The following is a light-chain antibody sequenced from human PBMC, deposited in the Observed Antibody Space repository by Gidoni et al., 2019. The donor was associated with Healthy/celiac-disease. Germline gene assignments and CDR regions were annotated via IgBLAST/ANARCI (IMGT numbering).Light chain of an antibody. Sequence: EVVMTQAPISLPVTLGQPASISCRSSQSLVYSDGNTYLNWFQQRPGQSPRRRIYKVSNRDSGVPDRFSGRGSGTDFTLKISSVEAEDVGVYYCMQGTHWRTFGQGTTVEIK. CDR3: MQGTHWRT. J-gene: IGKJ1*01. V-gene: IGKV2-30*01. CDR2: KVS. CDR1: QSLVYSDGNTY.